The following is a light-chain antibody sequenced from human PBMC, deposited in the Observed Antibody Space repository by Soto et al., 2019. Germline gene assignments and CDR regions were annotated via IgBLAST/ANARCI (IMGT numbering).Light chain of an antibody. CDR3: QQYNVWPLT. CDR2: VAS. Sequence: EIVMTQSPVTLSVSPGDRATLSCRASQSVNSNLAWYQHKPGQTPKLLIYVASTRATGIPARFSGSGSRTEFTLTISSLQSEDFAVYYCQQYNVWPLTFGGGTKVEF. CDR1: QSVNSN. J-gene: IGKJ4*01. V-gene: IGKV3-15*01.